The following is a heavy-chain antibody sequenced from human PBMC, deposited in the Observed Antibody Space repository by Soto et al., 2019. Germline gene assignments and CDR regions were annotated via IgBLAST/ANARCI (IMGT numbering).Heavy chain of an antibody. CDR1: GFTFSSYS. V-gene: IGHV3-21*06. CDR2: ISSSSSYI. CDR3: ASGYIAVAGTGDY. Sequence: EVQLVESGGGLVKPGGSLRLSCAASGFTFSSYSMNWVRQAPGKGLEWVSSISSSSSYIYYADSVKGRFTISRDNAKNSLYLQVNSLRAEDTAVYYCASGYIAVAGTGDYWGQGTLVTVSS. D-gene: IGHD6-19*01. J-gene: IGHJ4*02.